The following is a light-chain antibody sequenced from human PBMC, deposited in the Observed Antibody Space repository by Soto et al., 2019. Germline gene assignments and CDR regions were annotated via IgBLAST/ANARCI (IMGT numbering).Light chain of an antibody. J-gene: IGKJ5*01. V-gene: IGKV3-20*01. CDR1: QSVSSN. CDR2: GAS. Sequence: EIVVTQSPATLSVSPGERATLSCRASQSVSSNLAWYQQKPGQAPRLLIYGASSRATGIPDRFSGSGSGTDFTLTISRLEPEDFAVYLCQQYGRSPITFGQGTRLGI. CDR3: QQYGRSPIT.